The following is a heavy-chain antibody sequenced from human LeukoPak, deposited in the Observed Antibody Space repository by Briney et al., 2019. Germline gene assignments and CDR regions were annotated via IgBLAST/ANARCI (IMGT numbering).Heavy chain of an antibody. Sequence: GGSLRLSCAASGFTFSNHGMHWVRQAPGKGPEWVALIWYDGSNKEYADSVKGRFTISRDNSKNTLYLQMNSLRDEDTAVYYCARDQGTSTTAPKRKGRFDPWGQGTLVTVSS. CDR2: IWYDGSNK. D-gene: IGHD1-1*01. V-gene: IGHV3-33*01. CDR3: ARDQGTSTTAPKRKGRFDP. J-gene: IGHJ5*02. CDR1: GFTFSNHG.